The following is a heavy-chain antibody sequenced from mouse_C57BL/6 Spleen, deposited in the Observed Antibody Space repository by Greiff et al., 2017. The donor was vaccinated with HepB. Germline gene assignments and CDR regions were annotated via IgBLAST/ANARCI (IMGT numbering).Heavy chain of an antibody. J-gene: IGHJ3*01. CDR1: GFTFSSYG. D-gene: IGHD1-1*01. Sequence: EVKLQESGGDLVKPGGSLKLSCAASGFTFSSYGMSWVRQTPDKRLEWVATISSGGSYTYYPDSVKGRFTISRDNAKNTLYLQMSSLKSEDTSMYYCATFTTVDFAYWGQGTLVTVSA. CDR3: ATFTTVDFAY. V-gene: IGHV5-6*01. CDR2: ISSGGSYT.